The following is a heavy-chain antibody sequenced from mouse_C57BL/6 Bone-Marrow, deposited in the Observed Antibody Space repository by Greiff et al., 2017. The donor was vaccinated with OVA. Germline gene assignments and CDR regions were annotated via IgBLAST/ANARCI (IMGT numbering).Heavy chain of an antibody. CDR3: ARQDENYAMDY. J-gene: IGHJ4*01. Sequence: EVQLQQSGPELVKPGASVKIPCKASGYTFTDYNMDWVKQSHGKSLEWIGDINPNNGGTIYNQNFKGKATLTVDKSSSTAYIEIRSLTDEDTAVYYCARQDENYAMDYWGQGTSVTVSS. CDR2: INPNNGGT. CDR1: GYTFTDYN. V-gene: IGHV1-18*01.